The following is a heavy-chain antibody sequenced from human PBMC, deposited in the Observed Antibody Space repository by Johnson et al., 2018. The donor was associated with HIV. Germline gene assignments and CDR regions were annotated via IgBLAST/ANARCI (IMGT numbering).Heavy chain of an antibody. CDR2: ISWNSGSI. CDR1: GFTFDDYA. CDR3: AKGGNGYGGAFDI. D-gene: IGHD1-1*01. J-gene: IGHJ3*02. V-gene: IGHV3-9*01. Sequence: VQLVESGGGLVQPGRSLRLSCAASGFTFDDYAMHWVRQAPGKGLEWVSGISWNSGSIGHADSVKGRFTISRDHAKNSLYLQMNSLRAEDTALYYCAKGGNGYGGAFDIWGQGTMVTVSS.